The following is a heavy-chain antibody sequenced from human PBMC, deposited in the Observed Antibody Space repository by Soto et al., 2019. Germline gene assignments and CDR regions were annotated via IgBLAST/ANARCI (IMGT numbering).Heavy chain of an antibody. CDR2: ISYDGSNK. V-gene: IGHV3-30-3*01. D-gene: IGHD6-13*01. CDR1: GFTFSSYA. CDR3: ARRAGTYAY. J-gene: IGHJ4*02. Sequence: QVQLVESGGGVVQPGRSLRLSCTASGFTFSSYAMHWVRQAPGKGLEWVAVISYDGSNKYYADSVKGRFTISRDNSKNTLYLQMNSLRAEDTAVYYCARRAGTYAYWGQGTLVTVSS.